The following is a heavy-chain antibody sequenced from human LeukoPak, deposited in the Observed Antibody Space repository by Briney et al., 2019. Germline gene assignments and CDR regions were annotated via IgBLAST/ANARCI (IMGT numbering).Heavy chain of an antibody. V-gene: IGHV3-23*01. CDR2: ISGSGGST. D-gene: IGHD1-26*01. J-gene: IGHJ5*02. Sequence: AGTLRLSCAASGFTFSSYALSWVRQAPGKGLEWVSAISGSGGSTYYADSLKGRFTISRDNSKNTMYLQMNSLRAENTAVYYCAKDRDVGATPDWFDPWGQGTLVTVSS. CDR1: GFTFSSYA. CDR3: AKDRDVGATPDWFDP.